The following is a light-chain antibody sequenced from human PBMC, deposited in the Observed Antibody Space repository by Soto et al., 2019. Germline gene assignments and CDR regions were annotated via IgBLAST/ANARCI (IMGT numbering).Light chain of an antibody. CDR2: EVS. CDR1: SSDVGYYNY. Sequence: QSALTQPASVSASPGQSITISCTGTSSDVGYYNYVSWYQQHPGKAPKLMIYEVSNRPSGVFERFSGSKSGNTASLTISGLQADDEADYYCSSYTRSTTVVFGGGTKLTVL. CDR3: SSYTRSTTVV. V-gene: IGLV2-14*01. J-gene: IGLJ2*01.